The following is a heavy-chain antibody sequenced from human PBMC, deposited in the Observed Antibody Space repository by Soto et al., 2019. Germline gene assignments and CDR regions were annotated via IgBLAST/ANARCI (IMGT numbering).Heavy chain of an antibody. D-gene: IGHD1-1*01. J-gene: IGHJ4*02. Sequence: SGPTLVNPTQTLTLTCTFSGFSLTTNEVGVGWIRQPPGKALEWLALIYWDDDKRYSPSLKSRLTITRDTSKNQVVLTITNVDPVDTGTYYCAHRGKWNHLDCWGQGTLVTVSS. V-gene: IGHV2-5*02. CDR1: GFSLTTNEVG. CDR3: AHRGKWNHLDC. CDR2: IYWDDDK.